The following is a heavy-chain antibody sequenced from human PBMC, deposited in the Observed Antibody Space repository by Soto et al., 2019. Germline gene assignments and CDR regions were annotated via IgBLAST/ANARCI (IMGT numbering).Heavy chain of an antibody. CDR2: IKQDGSEK. V-gene: IGHV3-7*03. J-gene: IGHJ6*03. CDR3: ATSSPPRGYYYYYMDF. CDR1: GFTFSSYW. Sequence: GGSLRLSCAASGFTFSSYWMSWVRQAPGKGLEWVANIKQDGSEKYYVDSVKGRFTISRDNAKNSLYLQMNSLRAEDTAVYYCATSSPPRGYYYYYMDFWGKGTTVTVSS.